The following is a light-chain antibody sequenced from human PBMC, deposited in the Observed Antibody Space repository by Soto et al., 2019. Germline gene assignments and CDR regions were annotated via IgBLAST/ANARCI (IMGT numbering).Light chain of an antibody. CDR1: QTISSW. Sequence: DIQMTQSPSTLSGSVGDRVTITCRASQTISSWLAWYQQKPGKAPNLLIYKASYLASGVPSRFSGGGSGTDFTLTISSLQSEDFAVYYCQQYNSWRSISFGQGTRLEIK. CDR3: QQYNSWRSIS. CDR2: KAS. V-gene: IGKV1-5*03. J-gene: IGKJ5*01.